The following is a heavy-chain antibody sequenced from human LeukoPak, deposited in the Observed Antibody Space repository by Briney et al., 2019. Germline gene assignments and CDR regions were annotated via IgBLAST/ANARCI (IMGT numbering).Heavy chain of an antibody. J-gene: IGHJ4*02. CDR1: GFTFSDYY. D-gene: IGHD3-3*01. V-gene: IGHV3-11*04. CDR3: ARERPEYYDFWSGYSDY. CDR2: ISSSGSTI. Sequence: GGSLRLSCAASGFTFSDYYMSWIRQAPGKRLEWVSYISSSGSTIYYADSVRGRFTISRDNAKNSLYLQMNSLRAEDTAVYYCARERPEYYDFWSGYSDYWGQGTLVTVSS.